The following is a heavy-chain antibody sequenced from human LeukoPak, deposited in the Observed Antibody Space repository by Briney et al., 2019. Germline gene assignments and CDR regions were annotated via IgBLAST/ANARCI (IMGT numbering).Heavy chain of an antibody. CDR2: INPNSGGT. CDR1: GYTFTGYY. D-gene: IGHD5-18*01. V-gene: IGHV1-2*04. J-gene: IGHJ4*02. CDR3: ARDHEDTAFVVAY. Sequence: ASVKVSCKASGYTFTGYYMHWVRQAPGQGLEWMGWINPNSGGTNYAQKFQGWVTMTRDTSISTAYMELSRLRSDDTAVYYCARDHEDTAFVVAYWGQGTLVTVS.